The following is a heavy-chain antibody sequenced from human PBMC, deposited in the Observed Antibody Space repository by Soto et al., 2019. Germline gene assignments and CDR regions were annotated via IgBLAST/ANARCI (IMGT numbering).Heavy chain of an antibody. V-gene: IGHV1-18*01. Sequence: QVQLVQSGAEVKKPGASVKVSCKASGYTFTSYGISWVRQAPGQGLEWMGWISAYNGNTNYAQKLQGRVTITTDISTFTAYMEPKSRSDDDPALYYYARDSFRVQLQSLSNGLDIWGQGTMVTVSA. CDR1: GYTFTSYG. CDR3: ARDSFRVQLQSLSNGLDI. D-gene: IGHD1-1*01. CDR2: ISAYNGNT. J-gene: IGHJ3*02.